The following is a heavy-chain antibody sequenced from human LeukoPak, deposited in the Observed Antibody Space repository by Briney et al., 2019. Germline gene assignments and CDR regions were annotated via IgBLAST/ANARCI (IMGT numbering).Heavy chain of an antibody. Sequence: SGGSLRLSCAASGFTFSSYAMSWVRQAPGKGLEWVSAISGSGGSTYYADSVKGRFTISRDNSKNTLYLQMNSLRAEDTAVYYCAKALFYGSFYYYYGMDVWGQGTTVTVSS. CDR3: AKALFYGSFYYYYGMDV. CDR2: ISGSGGST. V-gene: IGHV3-23*01. J-gene: IGHJ6*02. D-gene: IGHD2-15*01. CDR1: GFTFSSYA.